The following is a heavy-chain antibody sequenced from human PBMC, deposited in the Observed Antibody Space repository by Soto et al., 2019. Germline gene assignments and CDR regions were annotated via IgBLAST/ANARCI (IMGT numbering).Heavy chain of an antibody. CDR1: GGSFSGYY. V-gene: IGHV4-34*01. Sequence: SETLSLTCAVYGGSFSGYYWSWIRQPPGKGLERIGEINHSGSTNYNPSLKSRVTMSVDTSKNQFSLKLSSVTAADTAVYYCARRQKGLRRSSGMDVWGQGTTVTVSS. CDR2: INHSGST. J-gene: IGHJ6*02. D-gene: IGHD4-17*01. CDR3: ARRQKGLRRSSGMDV.